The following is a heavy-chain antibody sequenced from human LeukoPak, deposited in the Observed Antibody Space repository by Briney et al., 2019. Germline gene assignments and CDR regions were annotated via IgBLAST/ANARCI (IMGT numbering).Heavy chain of an antibody. Sequence: GGSLRLSCAASGFPFSAHRMDWVRQAPGKGLEWVSSISSSTTYIYYADSAKGRFTISRDNAKNSLYLQMTSLRAEDTAVYYCARSRGPPTYFDHWGQGTLVTVSS. CDR1: GFPFSAHR. J-gene: IGHJ4*02. CDR3: ARSRGPPTYFDH. CDR2: ISSSTTYI. V-gene: IGHV3-21*01. D-gene: IGHD3-16*01.